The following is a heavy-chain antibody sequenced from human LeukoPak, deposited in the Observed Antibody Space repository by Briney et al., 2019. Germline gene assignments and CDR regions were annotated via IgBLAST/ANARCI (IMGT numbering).Heavy chain of an antibody. CDR3: ARWDYDFWSGYYTRGVYGY. CDR2: IYYSGST. D-gene: IGHD3-3*01. V-gene: IGHV4-59*08. Sequence: SETLSLTCTVSGGSISSYYWSWIRQPPWKGLEWIGYIYYSGSTNYNPSLKSRVTISVDMSKNQFSLQLSSVTAADTAVYYCARWDYDFWSGYYTRGVYGYWGQGTLVTVSS. J-gene: IGHJ4*02. CDR1: GGSISSYY.